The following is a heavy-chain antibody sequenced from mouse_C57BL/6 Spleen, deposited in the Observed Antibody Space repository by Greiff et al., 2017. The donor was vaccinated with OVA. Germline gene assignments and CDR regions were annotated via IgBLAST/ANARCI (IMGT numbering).Heavy chain of an antibody. J-gene: IGHJ4*01. CDR1: GYSITSDY. Sequence: EVQLVESGPGLAKPSQTLSLTCSVTGYSITSDYWNWIRKFPGNKLEYMGYISYSGSTYYNPSLKSRISITRDTSKNQYYLQLNSVPTKDTATSYCARFIDYGSSYEAMDYWGQGTSVTVSS. CDR2: ISYSGST. V-gene: IGHV3-8*01. D-gene: IGHD1-1*01. CDR3: ARFIDYGSSYEAMDY.